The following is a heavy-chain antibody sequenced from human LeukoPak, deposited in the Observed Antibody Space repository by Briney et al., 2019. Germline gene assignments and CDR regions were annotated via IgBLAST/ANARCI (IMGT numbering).Heavy chain of an antibody. J-gene: IGHJ1*01. V-gene: IGHV3-23*01. CDR2: ISGSGGST. CDR1: RFTVSSYS. Sequence: SLSLSCAASRFTVSSYSMGWVRPAPGRGLEWVSAISGSGGSTYYADSLKGRFTISRDNSKNTLYLRMNSLRAEDAAVYYCAKDRFYAEYFQHWGQGTLVTVSS. CDR3: AKDRFYAEYFQH.